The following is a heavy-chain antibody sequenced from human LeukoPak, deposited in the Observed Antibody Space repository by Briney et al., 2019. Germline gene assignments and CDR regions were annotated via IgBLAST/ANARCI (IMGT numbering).Heavy chain of an antibody. Sequence: PSETLSLTCTVSGGSISSYYWSWIRQPPGKGLEWIGYIYYSGSTNYNPSLKSRVTISVDTSKNQFSLKLSSVTAADTAMYYCARVGDFAEYFQHWGQGTLVTVSS. V-gene: IGHV4-59*01. D-gene: IGHD1-26*01. CDR3: ARVGDFAEYFQH. CDR1: GGSISSYY. J-gene: IGHJ1*01. CDR2: IYYSGST.